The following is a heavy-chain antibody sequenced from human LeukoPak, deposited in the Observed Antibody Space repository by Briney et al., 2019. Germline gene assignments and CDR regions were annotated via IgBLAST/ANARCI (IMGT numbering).Heavy chain of an antibody. D-gene: IGHD3-22*01. CDR3: ARFGTYYYDSSGLHDAFDI. CDR1: GGSISSYY. V-gene: IGHV4-59*08. Sequence: SETLSLTCTGSGGSISSYYWSWIRQPPGKGLKWIGYIYYSGSTNYNPSLKSRVTISVDTSKNQFSLKLSSVTAADTAVYYCARFGTYYYDSSGLHDAFDIWGQGTMVTVSS. J-gene: IGHJ3*02. CDR2: IYYSGST.